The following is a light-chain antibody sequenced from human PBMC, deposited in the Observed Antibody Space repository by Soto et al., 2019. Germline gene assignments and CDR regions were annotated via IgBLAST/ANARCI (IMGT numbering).Light chain of an antibody. V-gene: IGLV1-51*01. CDR2: DNN. CDR1: SSNIGSNY. J-gene: IGLJ1*01. CDR3: GTWDSSLSANV. Sequence: QSALTQPPSVSAAPGQKVTISCSGSSSNIGSNYVSWYQQLPGTAPKLLIYDNNQRPSGIPARFSASKSGTSATLGITELQTGDDADYYCGTWDSSLSANVFGTGTKLTVL.